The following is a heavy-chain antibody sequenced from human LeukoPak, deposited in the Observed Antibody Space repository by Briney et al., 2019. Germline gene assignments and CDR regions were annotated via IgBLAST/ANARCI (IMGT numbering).Heavy chain of an antibody. CDR1: GGSMSNYY. D-gene: IGHD3-22*01. CDR2: IYYSGST. V-gene: IGHV4-59*01. CDR3: ARGLRGSRGSYHFDY. J-gene: IGHJ4*02. Sequence: PSETLSLTCTVSGGSMSNYYWSWIRQPPGKGLDCVGIIYYSGSTNYNPSLKSRVTISLDTSKNQFSLRLSSVTAADTAVYFCARGLRGSRGSYHFDYWGQGTLVTVSS.